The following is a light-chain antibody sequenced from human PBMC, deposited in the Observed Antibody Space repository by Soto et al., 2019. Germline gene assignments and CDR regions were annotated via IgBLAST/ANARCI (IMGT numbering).Light chain of an antibody. CDR2: GAS. Sequence: EGVLTQSPATLSVSPGERATLSCRASQTVGTNLAWYQQRPGQAPRLLIYGASTRATGIPARFSGSGSGSELTLTISSLQSDDFAVYYCQQYNKWPLFTFGPGTRVDNK. CDR1: QTVGTN. V-gene: IGKV3-15*01. CDR3: QQYNKWPLFT. J-gene: IGKJ3*01.